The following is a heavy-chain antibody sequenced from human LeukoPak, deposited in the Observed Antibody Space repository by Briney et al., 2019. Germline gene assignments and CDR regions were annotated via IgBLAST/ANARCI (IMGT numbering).Heavy chain of an antibody. CDR3: ATGPTGDYGDYDFDY. CDR1: GYTFTSYA. J-gene: IGHJ4*02. Sequence: ASVKVSCKASGYTFTSYAMHWVRQAPGQRLEWMGWINAGNGNTKYSQKFQGRVTITADESTSTAYMELSSLRSEDTAVYYCATGPTGDYGDYDFDYWGQGTLVTVSS. V-gene: IGHV1-3*01. CDR2: INAGNGNT. D-gene: IGHD4-17*01.